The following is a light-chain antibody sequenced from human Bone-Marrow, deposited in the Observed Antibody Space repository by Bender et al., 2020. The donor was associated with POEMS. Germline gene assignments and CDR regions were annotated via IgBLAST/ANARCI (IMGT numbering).Light chain of an antibody. CDR2: EVD. V-gene: IGLV2-8*01. CDR1: SSDVGGYKY. Sequence: QSALTQPPSASGSPGQSVTISCTGTSSDVGGYKYVSWYQHHPGKAPKLLIFEVDKRPTGVPDRFSGSKSGNTASLTVSGLLAEDEGDYYCQLWDRSTEQSVFGGGTKLTVL. J-gene: IGLJ3*02. CDR3: QLWDRSTEQSV.